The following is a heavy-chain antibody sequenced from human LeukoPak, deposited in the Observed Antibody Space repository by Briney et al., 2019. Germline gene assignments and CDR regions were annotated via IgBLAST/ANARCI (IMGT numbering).Heavy chain of an antibody. D-gene: IGHD4-4*01. V-gene: IGHV4-59*01. Sequence: SETLSLTCTVSGGSISSYYWSWIRQPPGKGLEWIGYIYYSGSTNYNPSLKSRVTISVDTSNQQFSLKLSSVTAADTAVSYCARLETTVTTDPFYYYGMDVWGQGTTVTVSS. CDR2: IYYSGST. J-gene: IGHJ6*02. CDR1: GGSISSYY. CDR3: ARLETTVTTDPFYYYGMDV.